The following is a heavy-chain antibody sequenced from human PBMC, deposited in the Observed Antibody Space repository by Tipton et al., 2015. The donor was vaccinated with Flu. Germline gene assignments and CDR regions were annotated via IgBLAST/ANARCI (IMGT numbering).Heavy chain of an antibody. CDR2: IDTSGSP. D-gene: IGHD2-15*01. CDR1: IDSISGYY. CDR3: ARRVPEVAANYFDY. V-gene: IGHV4-4*07. Sequence: TLSLTCKVSIDSISGYYWSWVRQSAGKGLEWIGRIDTSGSPNYNPSVKSRVTMSADTSKNQFFLKLTSVTAADTAVYYCARRVPEVAANYFDYWGQGTLVTVSS. J-gene: IGHJ4*02.